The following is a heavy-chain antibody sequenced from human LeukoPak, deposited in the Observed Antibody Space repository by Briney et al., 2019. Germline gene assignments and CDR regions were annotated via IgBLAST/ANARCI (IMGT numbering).Heavy chain of an antibody. J-gene: IGHJ6*03. V-gene: IGHV4-34*01. D-gene: IGHD2-2*01. Sequence: SETLSLTCAVYGGSFSGYYWSWIRQPPGKGLEWIGEISHSGSTNYNPSLKSRVTISVDTSKNQFSLKLSSVTAADTAVYYCARGSVVPAAMRVWYYYYYMDVWGKGTTVTVSS. CDR1: GGSFSGYY. CDR3: ARGSVVPAAMRVWYYYYYMDV. CDR2: ISHSGST.